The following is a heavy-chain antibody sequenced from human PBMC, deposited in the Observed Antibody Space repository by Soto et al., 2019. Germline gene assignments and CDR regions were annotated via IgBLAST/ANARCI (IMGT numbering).Heavy chain of an antibody. D-gene: IGHD1-26*01. Sequence: GASVKVSCTASGYTFTNHYIHWVQQAPGQGLEWMGRIHPSYGDTTFAQRFRGRVTLTRDTSSTTVYMELTSLTSADTAVYYCARDPVGVTHFDYWGQGAPVTVSS. CDR2: IHPSYGDT. V-gene: IGHV1-46*01. CDR3: ARDPVGVTHFDY. J-gene: IGHJ4*02. CDR1: GYTFTNHY.